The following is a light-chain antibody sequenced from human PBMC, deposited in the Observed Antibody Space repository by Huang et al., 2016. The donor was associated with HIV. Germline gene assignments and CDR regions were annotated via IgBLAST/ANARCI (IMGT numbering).Light chain of an antibody. CDR1: QSVSSS. CDR2: DAS. CDR3: QEWDSWPRRA. Sequence: IVLTQSPATLSLSPGERVTLSCRASQSVSSSLAWYQQKPGQAPRLLIYDASKRATDSQARFNGSGSGTDFTLTISSLDPEDVGVYYCQEWDSWPRRALGGGTRVEIK. J-gene: IGKJ4*01. V-gene: IGKV3-11*01.